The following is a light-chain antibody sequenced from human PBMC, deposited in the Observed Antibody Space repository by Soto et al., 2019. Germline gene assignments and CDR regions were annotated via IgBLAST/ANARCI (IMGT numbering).Light chain of an antibody. V-gene: IGLV1-40*01. CDR2: GNS. CDR3: QSYDSSLSGSV. CDR1: SSNIGAGYD. J-gene: IGLJ2*01. Sequence: QSVLTQPPSVSGAPGQRVTISCTGSSSNIGAGYDVHWYQQLPGTAPKLLIYGNSNRPSGVPDRFSGSKSGTSASLAITGVQAEDEADYYCQSYDSSLSGSVFVGGTQLTVL.